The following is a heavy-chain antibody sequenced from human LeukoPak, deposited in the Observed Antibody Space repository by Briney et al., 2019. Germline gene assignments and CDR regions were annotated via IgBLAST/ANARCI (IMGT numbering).Heavy chain of an antibody. V-gene: IGHV4-30-4*01. J-gene: IGHJ4*02. D-gene: IGHD4-17*01. CDR2: IYYSGST. Sequence: PSQTLSLTCTVSGDSISSGDYYWSWIRQPPGKGLEWIGYIYYSGSTYYNPSLKSRFTISVDTSKNQFSLTLRSVTAADTSVFYCARVQTATTNPFFDFWGQGTLVTVSS. CDR1: GDSISSGDYY. CDR3: ARVQTATTNPFFDF.